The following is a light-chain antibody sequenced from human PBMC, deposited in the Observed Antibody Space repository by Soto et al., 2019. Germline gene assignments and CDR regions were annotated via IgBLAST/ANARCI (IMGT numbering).Light chain of an antibody. J-gene: IGKJ1*01. CDR1: QSVSSY. V-gene: IGKV3-11*01. CDR2: DAS. Sequence: EIVLTQSPATLSLSPGERATLSCRASQSVSSYLAWYQHKPGQAPRLLIHDASNRATGIPARFSGSGSGTDFTLTISSLEAEDSAVYYCQQRSSWWTFGQGTKVEIK. CDR3: QQRSSWWT.